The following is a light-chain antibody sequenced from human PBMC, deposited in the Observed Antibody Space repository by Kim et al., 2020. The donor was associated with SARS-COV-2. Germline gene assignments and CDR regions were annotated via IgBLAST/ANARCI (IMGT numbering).Light chain of an antibody. J-gene: IGKJ4*01. Sequence: EIVLTQSPATLSLSPGDRATLSCRASHSVNNYLAWYQQKPGQPPRLLIYDASNRATGIPARFSGSGSGRDYTLTISSLEPEDSAICYCQQRSNWLTFGGGTKVDIK. CDR3: QQRSNWLT. CDR2: DAS. V-gene: IGKV3-11*02. CDR1: HSVNNY.